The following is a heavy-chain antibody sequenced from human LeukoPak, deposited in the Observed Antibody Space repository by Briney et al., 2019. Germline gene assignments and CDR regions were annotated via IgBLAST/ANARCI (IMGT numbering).Heavy chain of an antibody. CDR1: GFTFDDYA. Sequence: PGGSLRLSCAASGFTFDDYAMHWVRQAPGKGLEWVSGISWNSGSIGYADSVKGRFTISRDNAKNSLYLQMNSLRAVDTALYYCAKGRKRAITMIVVAALDAFDIWGQGTMVTVSS. J-gene: IGHJ3*02. D-gene: IGHD3-22*01. V-gene: IGHV3-9*01. CDR2: ISWNSGSI. CDR3: AKGRKRAITMIVVAALDAFDI.